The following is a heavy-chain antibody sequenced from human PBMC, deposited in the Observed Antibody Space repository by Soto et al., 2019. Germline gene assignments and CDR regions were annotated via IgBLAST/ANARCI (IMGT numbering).Heavy chain of an antibody. V-gene: IGHV4-39*01. D-gene: IGHD2-15*01. CDR1: GYSASSSDYY. Sequence: SETVSLTCSVSGYSASSSDYYWAWIRQPPGKGLEWIGSMFYSGLTYYNPSLKSRVTLSVDTSKNQFSVRLNSVTAAYTAVYDCAPLSVSLSGPYGIHVWGQGTTVTVSS. CDR3: APLSVSLSGPYGIHV. CDR2: MFYSGLT. J-gene: IGHJ6*01.